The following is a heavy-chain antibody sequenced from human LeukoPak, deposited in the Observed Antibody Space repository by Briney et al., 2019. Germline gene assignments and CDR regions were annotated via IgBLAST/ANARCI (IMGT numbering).Heavy chain of an antibody. V-gene: IGHV3-49*04. Sequence: GGSLRLSCTASGFTFGDYAMSWVRQAPGKGLEWVGFIRSKAYGGTTEYAASVNGRFTISRDDSKSIAYLQMNSLKTEDTAVYYCTSFGYYSDAFDIWGQGTMVTVSS. CDR2: IRSKAYGGTT. CDR3: TSFGYYSDAFDI. J-gene: IGHJ3*02. D-gene: IGHD3-10*01. CDR1: GFTFGDYA.